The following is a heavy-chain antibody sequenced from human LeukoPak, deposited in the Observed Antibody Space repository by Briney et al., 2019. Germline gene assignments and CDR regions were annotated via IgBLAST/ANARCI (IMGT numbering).Heavy chain of an antibody. V-gene: IGHV1-69*13. CDR2: IIPIFGTA. D-gene: IGHD3-22*01. Sequence: SVKVSCTASGGTFSSYAISWVRQAPGQGLEWMGGIIPIFGTANYAQKFQGRVTITADESTSTAYMELSSLRSEDTAVYYCARTILYDSSGYSYYFDYWGQGTLVTVSS. J-gene: IGHJ4*02. CDR3: ARTILYDSSGYSYYFDY. CDR1: GGTFSSYA.